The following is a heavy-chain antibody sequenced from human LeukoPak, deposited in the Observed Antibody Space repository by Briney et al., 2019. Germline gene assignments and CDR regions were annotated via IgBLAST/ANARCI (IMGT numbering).Heavy chain of an antibody. Sequence: PGGSLRLSCAASGFTFSSYSMNWVRQAPGKGLEWVSSISSSSSYIYYAGSVKGRFTISRDNAKNSLYLQTNSLRAEDTAVYYCARVGSGYDPLDYWGQGTLVTVSS. CDR1: GFTFSSYS. CDR2: ISSSSSYI. V-gene: IGHV3-21*01. J-gene: IGHJ4*02. D-gene: IGHD5-12*01. CDR3: ARVGSGYDPLDY.